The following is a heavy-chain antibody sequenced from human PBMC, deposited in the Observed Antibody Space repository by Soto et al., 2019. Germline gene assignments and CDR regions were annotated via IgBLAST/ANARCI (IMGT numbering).Heavy chain of an antibody. J-gene: IGHJ6*02. D-gene: IGHD2-2*01. CDR2: IWYDGGNK. Sequence: PGGSLRLSCAASGFTFSSYGMHWVRQAPGKGLEWVAVIWYDGGNKYYADSVKGRFTISRDNSKNTLYLQMNSLRAEDTAVYYCAREDCSSTSCYPYGMDVWGQGTTVTVSS. V-gene: IGHV3-33*01. CDR1: GFTFSSYG. CDR3: AREDCSSTSCYPYGMDV.